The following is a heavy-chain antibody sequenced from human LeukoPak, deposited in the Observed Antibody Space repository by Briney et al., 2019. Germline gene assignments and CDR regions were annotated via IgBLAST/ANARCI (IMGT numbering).Heavy chain of an antibody. CDR1: GFTFSTYG. V-gene: IGHV3-30*02. D-gene: IGHD3-16*01. J-gene: IGHJ4*02. CDR3: ARSIYDYVWGSYNY. Sequence: GSLRLSCAASGFTFSTYGMHWVRQAPGKGLEWVAFIWSDGSNKYYADSVKGRYTISRDNSKNTLYLQMNSLRPEDTAVYYCARSIYDYVWGSYNYWGQGTLVTVSS. CDR2: IWSDGSNK.